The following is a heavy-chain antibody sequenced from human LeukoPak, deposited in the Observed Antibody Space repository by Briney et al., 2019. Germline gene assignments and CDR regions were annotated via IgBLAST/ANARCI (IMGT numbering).Heavy chain of an antibody. CDR2: ISTTGSYI. J-gene: IGHJ2*01. Sequence: GGSLRLSCAASGFTFSDYYMSWIRQAPGKALECVSYISTTGSYINDADSVKGRFTISRDNAKNSLYLQLNSLRVEDTAVYYCARPKSAWSSHWYFELWGRGTLVTVSS. CDR1: GFTFSDYY. D-gene: IGHD6-19*01. CDR3: ARPKSAWSSHWYFEL. V-gene: IGHV3-11*03.